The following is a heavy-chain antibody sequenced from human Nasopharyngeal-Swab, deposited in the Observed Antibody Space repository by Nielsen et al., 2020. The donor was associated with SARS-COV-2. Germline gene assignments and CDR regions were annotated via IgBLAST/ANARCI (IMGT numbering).Heavy chain of an antibody. CDR3: AKGRLTAKGGY. CDR1: GFTFSTYA. CDR2: IDAGGGNT. J-gene: IGHJ4*02. V-gene: IGHV3-23*01. Sequence: GGSLRLSCAASGFTFSTYAMTWVRQAPGKGLEWVSTIDAGGGNTWYADSVKGRFTISRDNSKNMVYLQMDSLRAEDTAVYYCAKGRLTAKGGYWGQGTLVTVSS. D-gene: IGHD2-21*02.